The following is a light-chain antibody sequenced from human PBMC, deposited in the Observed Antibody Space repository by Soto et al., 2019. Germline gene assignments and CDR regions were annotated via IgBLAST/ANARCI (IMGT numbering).Light chain of an antibody. CDR1: QKISAW. V-gene: IGKV1-5*01. J-gene: IGKJ1*01. CDR2: EAS. CDR3: QQYKTYS. Sequence: DIQMTQSPSTLSASVGDTVTITCRASQKISAWLAWYQHKPGKAPKLLIYEASILESGVPSRFSGSRSGTEFTLSISSLQPDDFATYYCQQYKTYSFGQGPRWISN.